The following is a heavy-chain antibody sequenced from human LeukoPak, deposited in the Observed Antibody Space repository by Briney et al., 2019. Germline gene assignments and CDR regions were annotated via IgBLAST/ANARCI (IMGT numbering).Heavy chain of an antibody. CDR1: GYSTSSGYY. J-gene: IGHJ4*02. V-gene: IGHV4-38-2*01. CDR3: ARPAATGYYFDY. Sequence: PSETLSLTCAVSGYSTSSGYYWGWIRQPPGKGLEWIGSIYHSGSTYYNPSLKSRVTISVDTSKNQFSLKLSSVTAADTAAYYCARPAATGYYFDYWGQGTLVSVSS. D-gene: IGHD2-15*01. CDR2: IYHSGST.